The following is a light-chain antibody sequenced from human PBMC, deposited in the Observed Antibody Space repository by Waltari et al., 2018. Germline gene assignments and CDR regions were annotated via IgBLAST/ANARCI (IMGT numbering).Light chain of an antibody. CDR1: QSFSSTY. CDR2: GAS. CDR3: HQYGSSRS. J-gene: IGKJ4*02. Sequence: IVLTQSPGPLSLSPGERATLSGRASQSFSSTYLAWYQQKPGPAPRLIIYGASSRTTVIPDRCSSSASATDFTITSSRLEAEYVAVYCCHQYGSSRSFGGGTTVEIK. V-gene: IGKV3-20*01.